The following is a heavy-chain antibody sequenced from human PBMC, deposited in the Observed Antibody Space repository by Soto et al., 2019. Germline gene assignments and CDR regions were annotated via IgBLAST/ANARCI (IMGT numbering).Heavy chain of an antibody. D-gene: IGHD3-22*01. V-gene: IGHV1-2*04. CDR2: INPNSGGT. CDR1: GYTFTGYY. Sequence: ASVKVSCKASGYTFTGYYMHWVRQAPGQGLEWMGWINPNSGGTNYAQKFQGWVTMTRDTSISTAYMELSRLRSDDTAVYYYDSSGIGDYFYGYWGQGTLVTVSS. CDR3: DSSGIGDYFYGY. J-gene: IGHJ4*02.